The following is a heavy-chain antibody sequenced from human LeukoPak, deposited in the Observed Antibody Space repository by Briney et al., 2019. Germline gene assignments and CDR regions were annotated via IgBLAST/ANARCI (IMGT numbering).Heavy chain of an antibody. D-gene: IGHD3-22*01. CDR1: GGSISSSSYY. V-gene: IGHV4-39*07. Sequence: SETLSLTCTVSGGSISSSSYYWGWIRQPPGKGLEWIGEINHSGSTNYNPSLKSRVTISVDTSKNQFSLMLSSVTAADTAVYYCARGYDSSAYYPFNYWGQGTLVTVSS. CDR3: ARGYDSSAYYPFNY. CDR2: INHSGST. J-gene: IGHJ4*02.